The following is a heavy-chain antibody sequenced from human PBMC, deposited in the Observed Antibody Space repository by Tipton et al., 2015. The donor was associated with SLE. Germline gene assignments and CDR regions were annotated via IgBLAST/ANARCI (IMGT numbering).Heavy chain of an antibody. CDR1: GFTFSSYA. CDR2: ISGSGGST. Sequence: SLRLSCAASGFTFSSYAMSWVRQAPGKGLEWVSAISGSGGSTYYADSVKGRFTISRDNSKNTLYLQMSSLRAEDTAVYYCVKPFFGVGLGYYYGMDVWGQGTTVTVSS. D-gene: IGHD3-3*01. J-gene: IGHJ6*02. V-gene: IGHV3-23*01. CDR3: VKPFFGVGLGYYYGMDV.